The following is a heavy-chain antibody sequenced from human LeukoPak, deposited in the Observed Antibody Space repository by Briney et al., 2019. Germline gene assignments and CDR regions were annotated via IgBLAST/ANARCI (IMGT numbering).Heavy chain of an antibody. J-gene: IGHJ5*02. CDR2: VNHSGST. V-gene: IGHV4-34*01. CDR3: ARRSYYGSGTYGRPSNWFDP. D-gene: IGHD3-10*01. CDR1: GGPFSGYY. Sequence: PSETLSLTCAVYGGPFSGYYWSWIRQPPGKGLEWIGEVNHSGSTSYNPSLKSRVTISVDTSKNQFSLKLSSVTAADTAVYYCARRSYYGSGTYGRPSNWFDPWGQGTLVTVSS.